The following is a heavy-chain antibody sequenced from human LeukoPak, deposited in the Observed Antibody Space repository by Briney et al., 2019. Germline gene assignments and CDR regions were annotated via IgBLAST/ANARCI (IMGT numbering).Heavy chain of an antibody. J-gene: IGHJ4*02. V-gene: IGHV4-39*07. CDR3: ARDVGATPGYFDY. Sequence: SETLSLTCTVSSGSISTSNYYWGWVRQPPGTALEWIGNIFYSGSTYYSPSLKSRVTISLGTSRNQFSLKLNSVTAADTAVYYCARDVGATPGYFDYWGQGTLVTVSS. D-gene: IGHD1-26*01. CDR2: IFYSGST. CDR1: SGSISTSNYY.